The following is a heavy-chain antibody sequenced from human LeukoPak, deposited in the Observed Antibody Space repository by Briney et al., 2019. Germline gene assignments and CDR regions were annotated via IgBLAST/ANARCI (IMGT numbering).Heavy chain of an antibody. CDR1: GFTFSSYW. J-gene: IGHJ4*02. D-gene: IGHD1-26*01. V-gene: IGHV3-7*03. CDR2: INKDGGEK. Sequence: QPGGSLRLSCAASGFTFSSYWMSWVRQAPGKGLEWVANINKDGGEKYYVDSVKGRFTISRDNAKNSLYLQMNSQRADDTAVYYCVKDSPPRYSGSPPAYWGQGTLVTVSS. CDR3: VKDSPPRYSGSPPAY.